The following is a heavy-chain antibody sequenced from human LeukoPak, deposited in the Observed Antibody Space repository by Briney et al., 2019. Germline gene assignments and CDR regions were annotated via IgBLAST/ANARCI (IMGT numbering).Heavy chain of an antibody. CDR2: ISWNSGSI. V-gene: IGHV3-9*01. Sequence: GRSLRLSCAASGFTFDDYAMHWVRQAPGKGLEWVSGISWNSGSIGYADSVKGRFTISRDNAKNSLYLQMNSLRAEDTALYYCAHIAVAGTFLDYWGQGTLVTVSS. D-gene: IGHD6-19*01. CDR3: AHIAVAGTFLDY. J-gene: IGHJ4*02. CDR1: GFTFDDYA.